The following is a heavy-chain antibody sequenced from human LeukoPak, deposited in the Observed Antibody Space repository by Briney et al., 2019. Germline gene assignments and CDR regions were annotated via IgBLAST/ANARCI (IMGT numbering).Heavy chain of an antibody. CDR2: IYTSGST. Sequence: SETLSLTCTVSGGSISSYYRSWIRQPAGKGLEWIGRIYTSGSTNYNPSLKNRVTMSVDTSKNQFSLKLSSVTAADTAAYYCARDADCSSTSCYSSWFDPWGQGTLVTVSS. V-gene: IGHV4-4*07. CDR3: ARDADCSSTSCYSSWFDP. D-gene: IGHD2-2*01. CDR1: GGSISSYY. J-gene: IGHJ5*02.